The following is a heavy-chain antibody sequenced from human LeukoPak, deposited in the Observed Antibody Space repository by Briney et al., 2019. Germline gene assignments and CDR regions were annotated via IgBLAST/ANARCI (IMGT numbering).Heavy chain of an antibody. Sequence: ASETLSLPCGVSGVSITSGNWWSWVRQPPGKGLEWIGEIYHSGSINYNPSLKSRVTISVDKSKNQFSLKLNSVAAADTAVYYCWHSGYESGLDYWGQGTLVTVSS. V-gene: IGHV4-4*02. D-gene: IGHD5-12*01. CDR1: GVSITSGNW. CDR2: IYHSGSI. J-gene: IGHJ4*02. CDR3: WHSGYESGLDY.